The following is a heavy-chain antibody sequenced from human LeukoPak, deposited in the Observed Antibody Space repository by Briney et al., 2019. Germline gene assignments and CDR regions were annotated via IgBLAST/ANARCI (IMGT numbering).Heavy chain of an antibody. CDR1: GGSISSFY. CDR3: ARHIAAAGPPNSDYGVDV. D-gene: IGHD6-13*01. CDR2: IYYSGSS. Sequence: PSETLSLTCSVSGGSISSFYWSWIRQPPGKGLEWIGSIYYSGSSKYNPSLKSRVTISVDTSKNQFSLKLSSVTAADTAVYYCARHIAAAGPPNSDYGVDVWGQGTTVTVSS. J-gene: IGHJ6*02. V-gene: IGHV4-59*08.